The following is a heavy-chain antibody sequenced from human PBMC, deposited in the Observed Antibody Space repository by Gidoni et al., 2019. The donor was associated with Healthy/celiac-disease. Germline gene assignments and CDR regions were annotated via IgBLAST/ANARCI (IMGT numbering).Heavy chain of an antibody. D-gene: IGHD1-26*01. J-gene: IGHJ4*02. Sequence: VQLLESGGGLVPPGGSLRLSCAASVFPFSSYAMSWFRQAPGKGLGLVSAIRGSGGSTYYADSVKGRFTISRDNSKNTLYLQMNSLRAEDTAVYYCAKDLNRWERHSSIDYWGQGTLVTVSS. CDR3: AKDLNRWERHSSIDY. CDR1: VFPFSSYA. CDR2: IRGSGGST. V-gene: IGHV3-23*01.